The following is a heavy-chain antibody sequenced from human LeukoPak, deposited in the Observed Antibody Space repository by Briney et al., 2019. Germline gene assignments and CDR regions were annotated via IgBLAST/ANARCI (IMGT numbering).Heavy chain of an antibody. CDR3: AREKSPDYCSGGSCYFDS. CDR1: GGSFSGYY. Sequence: PSETLSLTCAVYGGSFSGYYWSWIRQPPGKGLEWIGEINHSGSTNYNPSLKSRVTISVDTSKNQFSLKLSSVTAADTAIYYCAREKSPDYCSGGSCYFDSWGQGTLVTVSS. J-gene: IGHJ4*02. CDR2: INHSGST. D-gene: IGHD2-15*01. V-gene: IGHV4-34*01.